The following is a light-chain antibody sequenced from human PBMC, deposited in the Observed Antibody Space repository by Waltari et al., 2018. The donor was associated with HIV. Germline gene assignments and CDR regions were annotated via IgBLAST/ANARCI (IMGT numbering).Light chain of an antibody. Sequence: QSALTQPPSASGSPGQSVTISCPGTSSDVGGYNYVPWYQLHPGKAPKLMIYEVSKRPSGVPDRFSGSKSGNTASLTVSGLQSEDEADYFCASYAGSTNVFGTGTKVTVL. CDR2: EVS. CDR3: ASYAGSTNV. V-gene: IGLV2-8*01. J-gene: IGLJ1*01. CDR1: SSDVGGYNY.